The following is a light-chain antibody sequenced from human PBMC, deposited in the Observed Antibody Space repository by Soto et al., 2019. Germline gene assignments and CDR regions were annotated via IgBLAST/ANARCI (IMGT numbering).Light chain of an antibody. J-gene: IGKJ5*01. CDR1: EDISTW. V-gene: IGKV1-12*01. CDR3: QHADSFPLIT. Sequence: DIQMTQSPSSASASVGDRVTITCRSSEDISTWLAWYHQKPGKAPKLLIYAASSLQSGVPSRFSGSGSGTDFTLTISSLQPEDFATYYCQHADSFPLITFGQGTRLEI. CDR2: AAS.